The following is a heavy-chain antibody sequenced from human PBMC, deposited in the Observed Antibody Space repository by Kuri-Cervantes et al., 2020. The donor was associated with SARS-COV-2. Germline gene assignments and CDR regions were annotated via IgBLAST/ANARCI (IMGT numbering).Heavy chain of an antibody. D-gene: IGHD3-22*01. Sequence: GSLRLSCTVSGDSISNTNYYWGWIRQPPGKGLEWIGSIYYSGSTYYNPSLKSRVTISVDTSKNQFSLKLSSVTAADTAVYYCARPDYDSIWGFQHWGQGTLVTVSS. CDR3: ARPDYDSIWGFQH. V-gene: IGHV4-39*01. CDR1: GDSISNTNYY. CDR2: IYYSGST. J-gene: IGHJ1*01.